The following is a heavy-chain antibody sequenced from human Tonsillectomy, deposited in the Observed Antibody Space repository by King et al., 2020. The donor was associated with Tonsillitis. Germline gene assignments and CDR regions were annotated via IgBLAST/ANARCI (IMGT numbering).Heavy chain of an antibody. V-gene: IGHV3-30*02. Sequence: VQLVESGGGVVQPGGSLRLSCAASGFTFSSYGMHWVRQAPGKGLEWVAFIRYDGSNKYYADSVKGRFTISRDNSKNTLYLQMNSLRDEDTAVYYCAKPQGYYYSYGMDVWGQGTTVTVSS. CDR3: AKPQGYYYSYGMDV. CDR2: IRYDGSNK. CDR1: GFTFSSYG. J-gene: IGHJ6*02.